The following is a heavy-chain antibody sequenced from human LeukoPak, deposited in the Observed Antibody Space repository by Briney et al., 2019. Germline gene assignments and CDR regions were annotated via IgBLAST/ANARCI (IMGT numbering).Heavy chain of an antibody. V-gene: IGHV1-8*03. CDR3: ARGHLVGRFMFQH. CDR2: MNPNSGNT. Sequence: ASVKVSCKASGYTFTGYYMHWVRQATGQGLEWMGWMNPNSGNTGYAQKFQGRVTITRNTSISTAYMELSSLRSEDTAVYYCARGHLVGRFMFQHWGQGTLVTVSS. CDR1: GYTFTGYY. J-gene: IGHJ1*01. D-gene: IGHD2-8*02.